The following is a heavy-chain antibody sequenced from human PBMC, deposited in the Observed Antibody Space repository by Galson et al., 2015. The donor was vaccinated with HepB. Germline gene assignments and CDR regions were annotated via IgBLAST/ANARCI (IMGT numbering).Heavy chain of an antibody. CDR2: VWYDATYN. V-gene: IGHV3-33*01. J-gene: IGHJ4*02. CDR1: GFTFSSYN. CDR3: VRLTLAGGFDY. Sequence: SLRLSCAASGFTFSSYNMHWVRQAPGKGLEWVAIVWYDATYNYYADSVKGRFTISRDNSKNTLYLQMNSLRAEDAAVYYCVRLTLAGGFDYWAGEPWSPSPQ. D-gene: IGHD6-13*01.